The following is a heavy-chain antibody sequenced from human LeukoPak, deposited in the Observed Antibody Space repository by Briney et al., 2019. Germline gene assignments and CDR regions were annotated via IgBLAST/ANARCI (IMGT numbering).Heavy chain of an antibody. D-gene: IGHD3-10*01. J-gene: IGHJ4*02. Sequence: ASVKVSCKASGYTFTSYDINWVRQATGQGLEWMGWMNPNSGNTGYAQKFQGRVTITRNTSISTAYMELSSLRSEDTAVYYCARGSVLLYYFDYWGQGTLVTVSS. V-gene: IGHV1-8*03. CDR1: GYTFTSYD. CDR2: MNPNSGNT. CDR3: ARGSVLLYYFDY.